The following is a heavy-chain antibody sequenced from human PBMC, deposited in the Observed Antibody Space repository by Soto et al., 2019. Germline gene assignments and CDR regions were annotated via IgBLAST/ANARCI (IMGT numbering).Heavy chain of an antibody. Sequence: PGGSLRLSCAASGFTFSDHDMHWVRQATGKGLEWVSAIDTAGTTYYPGSVKGRFTISRENAKNSLYLQINSLRAEDTAVYYCARGRSENYYDSSGYYYRWGQGTLVTVSS. V-gene: IGHV3-13*01. CDR1: GFTFSDHD. CDR3: ARGRSENYYDSSGYYYR. D-gene: IGHD3-22*01. CDR2: IDTAGTT. J-gene: IGHJ4*02.